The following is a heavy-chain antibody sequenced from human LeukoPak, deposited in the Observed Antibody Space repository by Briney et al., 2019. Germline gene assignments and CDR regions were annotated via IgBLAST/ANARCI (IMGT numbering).Heavy chain of an antibody. CDR2: INPNSGGT. D-gene: IGHD3-22*01. Sequence: GASVKVSCKASGYTFTGYYMHWVRQAPGQGLEWMGWINPNSGGTNYAQKFQGRVTMTRDTSISTAYMELSRLRSDDTAVYYCARDYYDSSGYVREEYYYYYYMDVWGKGTTVTVSS. J-gene: IGHJ6*03. CDR1: GYTFTGYY. V-gene: IGHV1-2*02. CDR3: ARDYYDSSGYVREEYYYYYYMDV.